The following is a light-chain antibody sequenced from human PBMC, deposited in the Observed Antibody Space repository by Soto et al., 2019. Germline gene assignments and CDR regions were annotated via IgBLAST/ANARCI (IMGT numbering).Light chain of an antibody. CDR1: QSVSYY. CDR3: QQYGSSLWT. J-gene: IGKJ1*01. V-gene: IGKV3-20*01. Sequence: EIVLTQSTGTLSLSPGERATLSCRASQSVSYYLAWYQQKPGQAPRLLIYDASSRATGVPDRFSGSGSGTDFTLTISRLEPEDFAVYYCQQYGSSLWTFGQGTKVDNK. CDR2: DAS.